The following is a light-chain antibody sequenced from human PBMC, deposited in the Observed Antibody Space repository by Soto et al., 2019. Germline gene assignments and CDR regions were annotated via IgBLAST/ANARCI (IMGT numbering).Light chain of an antibody. CDR1: SSNVGNHF. CDR3: ATWDDSLSGRV. Sequence: QSVLTQPPSESGTPGQRVTISCSVISSNVGNHFVYWYQHLPGTAPRLLIYNSDQRPSRVPDRFSGSKSGASASLAISGLRADDAGDYYCATWDDSLSGRVFGGGNK. V-gene: IGLV1-47*02. CDR2: NSD. J-gene: IGLJ3*02.